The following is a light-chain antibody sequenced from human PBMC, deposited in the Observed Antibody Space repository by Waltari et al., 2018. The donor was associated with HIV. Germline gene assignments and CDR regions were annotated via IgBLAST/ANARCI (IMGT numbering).Light chain of an antibody. CDR1: TSNIGSNA. CDR2: YDD. Sequence: QSVLTPPPSVSEAPGQRVTISCSGSTSNIGSNAVNWYQQVPGKAPKLLRYYDDLLSSGVSARVSAAKSGTSASLAIRGLQSQDEADYYCAAWDDSLNGYVFGSGTKVTVL. V-gene: IGLV1-36*01. J-gene: IGLJ1*01. CDR3: AAWDDSLNGYV.